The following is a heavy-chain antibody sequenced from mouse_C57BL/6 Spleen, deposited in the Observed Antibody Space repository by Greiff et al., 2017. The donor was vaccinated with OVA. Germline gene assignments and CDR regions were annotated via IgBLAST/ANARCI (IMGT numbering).Heavy chain of an antibody. CDR2: ISDGGSYT. CDR1: GFTFSSYA. Sequence: EVMLVESGGGLVKPGGSLKLSCAASGFTFSSYAMSWVRQTPEKRLEWVATISDGGSYTYYPDNVKGRFTISRDNAKNNLYLQMSHLKSEDTAMYYCARDEKMITRAMDYWGQGTSVTVSS. J-gene: IGHJ4*01. V-gene: IGHV5-4*01. D-gene: IGHD2-4*01. CDR3: ARDEKMITRAMDY.